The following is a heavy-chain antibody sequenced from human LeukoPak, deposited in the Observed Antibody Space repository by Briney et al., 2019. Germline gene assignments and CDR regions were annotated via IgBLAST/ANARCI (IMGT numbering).Heavy chain of an antibody. CDR3: ARDQRFLEWLLLD. Sequence: ASVKVSCKASGYTFTSYYMHWVRQAPGQGLEWMGIINPSGGSTSCAQKFQGRVTMTRDTSTSTVYMELSSLRSEDTAVYYCARDQRFLEWLLLDWGQGTLVTVSS. J-gene: IGHJ4*02. D-gene: IGHD3-3*01. V-gene: IGHV1-46*01. CDR2: INPSGGST. CDR1: GYTFTSYY.